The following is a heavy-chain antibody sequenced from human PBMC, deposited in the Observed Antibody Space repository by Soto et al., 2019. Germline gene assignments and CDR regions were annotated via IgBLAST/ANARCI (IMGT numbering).Heavy chain of an antibody. CDR2: INPSGGST. Sequence: QVQLVQSGAEVKKPGASVKVSCKASGYTFTSYYMHWVRQAPGQGLEWMGIINPSGGSTGYAQKFQGRVTMTRDTSTSTVYMELSSLRSEDTAVYYCATWGDVEMAPRVGADFDYWGQGTLVTVSS. CDR1: GYTFTSYY. CDR3: ATWGDVEMAPRVGADFDY. D-gene: IGHD3-16*01. V-gene: IGHV1-46*01. J-gene: IGHJ4*02.